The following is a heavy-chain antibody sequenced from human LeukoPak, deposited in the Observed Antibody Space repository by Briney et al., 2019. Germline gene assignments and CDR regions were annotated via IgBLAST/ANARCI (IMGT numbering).Heavy chain of an antibody. D-gene: IGHD6-6*01. CDR1: GFTFSSYW. V-gene: IGHV3-74*01. J-gene: IGHJ5*02. CDR2: INSDGSST. CDR3: ARTGIAARPTVWFDP. Sequence: PGGSLRLSYAASGFTFSSYWMHWVRQAPGKGLVWVSHINSDGSSTNYADSVKGRFTISRDNAKSTLYLQMNSLRAEDTAVYYCARTGIAARPTVWFDPWGQGTLVTVSS.